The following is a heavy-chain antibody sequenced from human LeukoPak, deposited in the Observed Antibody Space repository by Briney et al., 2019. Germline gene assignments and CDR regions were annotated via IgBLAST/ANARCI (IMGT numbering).Heavy chain of an antibody. CDR2: ISSSGSTI. Sequence: PGGSLRLSCAASGFTFSDYYMSWIRQAPGKGLEWVSYISSSGSTIYYADSVKGRFTISRDNAKNSLYLQMNSLRAEDTALYYCAKDTTHYGSGSYSIWGQGTMVTVSS. V-gene: IGHV3-11*01. CDR3: AKDTTHYGSGSYSI. D-gene: IGHD3-10*01. J-gene: IGHJ3*02. CDR1: GFTFSDYY.